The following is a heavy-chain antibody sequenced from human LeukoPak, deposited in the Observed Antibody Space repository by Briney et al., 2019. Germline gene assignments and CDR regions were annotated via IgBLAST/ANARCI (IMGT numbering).Heavy chain of an antibody. CDR2: IYPGDSDT. Sequence: RGESLKISCKGSGYSFTSYWIGWVRQMPGKGLEWMGIIYPGDSDTRYSPSFQGQVTISADKSISTAYLQWSSLKASDTAMYYCARSNDFWSGYLAYFDYWGQGTLVTVSS. V-gene: IGHV5-51*01. CDR1: GYSFTSYW. D-gene: IGHD3-3*01. CDR3: ARSNDFWSGYLAYFDY. J-gene: IGHJ4*02.